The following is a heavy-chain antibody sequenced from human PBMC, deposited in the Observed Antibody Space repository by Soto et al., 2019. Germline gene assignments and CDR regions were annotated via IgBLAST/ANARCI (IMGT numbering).Heavy chain of an antibody. CDR1: GFTFSSYA. V-gene: IGHV3-23*01. CDR2: ISGSGGST. D-gene: IGHD2-2*01. CDR3: AKDRGDIVVVPAAMDY. J-gene: IGHJ4*02. Sequence: GGSLRLSCAASGFTFSSYAMSWVRQAPGKGLEWVSAISGSGGSTYYADSVKGRFTISRDNSKNTLYLQMNSLRAEDTAVYYCAKDRGDIVVVPAAMDYWGQGTLVTVSS.